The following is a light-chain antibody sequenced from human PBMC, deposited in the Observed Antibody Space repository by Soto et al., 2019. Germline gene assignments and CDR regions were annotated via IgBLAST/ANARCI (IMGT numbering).Light chain of an antibody. CDR3: YSSRSSSSTIYV. V-gene: IGLV2-14*03. J-gene: IGLJ1*01. CDR2: GVS. CDR1: SSDIGGSNY. Sequence: QSVLTQPASVSGSPGQSITISCAGTSSDIGGSNYVSWYQQHPGKAPKLMIYGVSNRPSGVSNRFSGSKSGNTASLTISGLQAEDEDDYYCYSSRSSSSTIYVFGTGTKLTVL.